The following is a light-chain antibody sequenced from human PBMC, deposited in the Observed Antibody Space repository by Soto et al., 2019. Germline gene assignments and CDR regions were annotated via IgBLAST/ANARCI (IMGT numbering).Light chain of an antibody. Sequence: EIVLTQSPATLSLSPGERATLSCRASQSVSSYLASYQQKPGQAPRLLIYDASNSATGIPARFSGSGSVTDFTLTIRGLEPEDCAVYYCQQRGNWPPYTFGQGTKLEIK. CDR3: QQRGNWPPYT. V-gene: IGKV3-11*01. J-gene: IGKJ2*01. CDR1: QSVSSY. CDR2: DAS.